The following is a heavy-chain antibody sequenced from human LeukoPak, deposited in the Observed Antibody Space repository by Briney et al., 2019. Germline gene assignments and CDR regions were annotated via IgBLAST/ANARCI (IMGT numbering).Heavy chain of an antibody. CDR3: ARGAIVTRTTPGGIFDY. D-gene: IGHD1-26*01. V-gene: IGHV4-61*02. CDR1: GGSISSGSYY. Sequence: SQTLSLTCTVSGGSISSGSYYWSWIRQPAGKGLEWIGRIYTSGSTNYNPSLKRRVTISVDTSKNQFSLKLSSVTAADTAVYYCARGAIVTRTTPGGIFDYWGQGTLVTVSS. J-gene: IGHJ4*02. CDR2: IYTSGST.